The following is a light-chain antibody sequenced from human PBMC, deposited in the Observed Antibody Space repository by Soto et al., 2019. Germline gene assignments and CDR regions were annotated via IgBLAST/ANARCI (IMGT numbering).Light chain of an antibody. V-gene: IGKV3-11*01. Sequence: EIVLTQSPATLSLSPGERATLSCRASQSVGSNLAWFQQKPGQAPRLLIYDASNRATGIPARFSGRGSGTDFTVTISSLEPEDFAVYYCQQRSNWPITFGQGTRLEIK. CDR3: QQRSNWPIT. J-gene: IGKJ5*01. CDR1: QSVGSN. CDR2: DAS.